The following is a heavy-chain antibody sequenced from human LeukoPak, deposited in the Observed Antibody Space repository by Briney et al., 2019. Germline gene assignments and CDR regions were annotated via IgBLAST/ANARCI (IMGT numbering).Heavy chain of an antibody. CDR3: ATYSSSNGREFQY. V-gene: IGHV3-7*01. Sequence: GGSLRLSCEGSGFTFSNYWTSWVRQAPGKGLEWVANIQQHGSETYYGDSVKGRFTISRDNAKNSLYLQMNSLRAEDTAVYYCATYSSSNGREFQYWGQGTLVTVSS. CDR2: IQQHGSET. J-gene: IGHJ1*01. D-gene: IGHD2-2*01. CDR1: GFTFSNYW.